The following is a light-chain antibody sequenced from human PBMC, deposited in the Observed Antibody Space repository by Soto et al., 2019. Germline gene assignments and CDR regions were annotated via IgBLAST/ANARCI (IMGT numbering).Light chain of an antibody. J-gene: IGKJ1*01. V-gene: IGKV1-5*01. CDR1: QIISNW. Sequence: DIQMTQSPSTLSASVGDRVTITFRASQIISNWLAWYQQKPGKAPKLLIYDASSLEGGVPTRVSGSGSGTEFTLTLSSLQPDDFATYYGHQYYRYWTFGQGPKVAIK. CDR2: DAS. CDR3: HQYYRYWT.